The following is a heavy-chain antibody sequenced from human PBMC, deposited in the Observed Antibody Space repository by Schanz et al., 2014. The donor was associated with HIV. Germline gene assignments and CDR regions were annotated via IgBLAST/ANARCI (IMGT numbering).Heavy chain of an antibody. J-gene: IGHJ3*02. CDR2: INPNSGGT. Sequence: QVQLVQSGAEVKKPGASVKVSCKASGYTFTNYGISWVRQAPGQGLEWMGWINPNSGGTNYAQKFQGRVTMTRDTSISTAYMEVSRLRSDDTAVYYCARDRGSISWMGRAFDIWGQGTTVTV. V-gene: IGHV1-2*02. D-gene: IGHD2-2*01. CDR1: GYTFTNYG. CDR3: ARDRGSISWMGRAFDI.